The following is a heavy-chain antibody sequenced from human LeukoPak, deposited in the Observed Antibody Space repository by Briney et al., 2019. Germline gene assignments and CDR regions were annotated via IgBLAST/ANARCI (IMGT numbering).Heavy chain of an antibody. CDR3: ARKGESGLYY. J-gene: IGHJ4*02. Sequence: GGPLRLSCSASGFTFSSHWILWVRHAPGKGLVWVSRINSDGSSTNYADSVKGRFTISRDNAKNTLYLQMNSLRAEDTAVYYCARKGESGLYYWGQGTLVTVSS. V-gene: IGHV3-74*01. CDR2: INSDGSST. CDR1: GFTFSSHW. D-gene: IGHD3-16*01.